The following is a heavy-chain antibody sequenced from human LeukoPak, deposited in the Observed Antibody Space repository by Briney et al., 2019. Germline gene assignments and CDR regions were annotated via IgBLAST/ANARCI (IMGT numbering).Heavy chain of an antibody. CDR2: INDSGAST. D-gene: IGHD6-19*01. Sequence: GGSLRLSCAASGFTFSSYAMTWVRQAPGKGLEWVSAINDSGASTYYADSVKGRFTISRDNSKNTLSLQMNSLRAEDTAVYYCAKGHEWMVNWGQGTLVTVSS. J-gene: IGHJ4*02. CDR3: AKGHEWMVN. CDR1: GFTFSSYA. V-gene: IGHV3-23*01.